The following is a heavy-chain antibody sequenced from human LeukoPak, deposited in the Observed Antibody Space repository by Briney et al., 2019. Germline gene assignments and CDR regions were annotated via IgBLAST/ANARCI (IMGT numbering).Heavy chain of an antibody. CDR1: GGTFSSYT. CDR3: ARNRRYGSGSYFDY. V-gene: IGHV1-69*13. CDR2: IIPIFGTA. J-gene: IGHJ4*02. D-gene: IGHD3-10*01. Sequence: SVKVSCKASGGTFSSYTISWVRQAPGQGLEWMGGIIPIFGTANYAQKFQGRVTITADESTSTAYMELSSLRSEDTAVHYCARNRRYGSGSYFDYWGQGTLVTVSS.